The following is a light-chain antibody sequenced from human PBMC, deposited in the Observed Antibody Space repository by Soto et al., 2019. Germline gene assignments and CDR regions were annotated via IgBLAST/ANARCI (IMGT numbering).Light chain of an antibody. CDR1: QSVTSNY. V-gene: IGKV3-20*01. J-gene: IGKJ2*01. CDR2: DTS. Sequence: EIVLTQSPGTLYLSPGESATLSCRASQSVTSNYLAWYQHKPGQAPRLLISDTSNRASGIPGRFSGSGSGTDFTLSISSLEPEDFAVYFCHQYGGSLPYTFGQGTKLEIK. CDR3: HQYGGSLPYT.